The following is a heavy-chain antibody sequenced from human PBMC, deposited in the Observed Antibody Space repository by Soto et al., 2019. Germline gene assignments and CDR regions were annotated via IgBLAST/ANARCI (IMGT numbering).Heavy chain of an antibody. CDR3: ATGAYCSGGSCSDYYYYYYGMDL. D-gene: IGHD2-15*01. CDR2: LVVGTGNT. CDR1: GFTFRSSA. Sequence: ASVKVSCETSGFTFRSSAVQWVRQARGQRLEWIGWLVVGTGNTNYAQKFQQRVTISSDRSTNTVSMELSSLTSEDTAVYYCATGAYCSGGSCSDYYYYYYGMDLWGQGTTVTVSS. V-gene: IGHV1-58*01. J-gene: IGHJ6*02.